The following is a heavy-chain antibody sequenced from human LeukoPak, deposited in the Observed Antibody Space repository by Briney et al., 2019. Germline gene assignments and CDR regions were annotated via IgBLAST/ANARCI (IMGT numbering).Heavy chain of an antibody. CDR1: GYSFSTYW. J-gene: IGHJ6*03. Sequence: GESLKISCQGSGYSFSTYWITWVRQMPGKGLEWMGIIYPGDSDTRYSPSFQGQVTISADKSISTAYLQWSSLKASDTAMYYCARVPSSTSLNYYYYMDVWGKGTTVTVSS. CDR3: ARVPSSTSLNYYYYMDV. V-gene: IGHV5-51*01. CDR2: IYPGDSDT. D-gene: IGHD2-2*01.